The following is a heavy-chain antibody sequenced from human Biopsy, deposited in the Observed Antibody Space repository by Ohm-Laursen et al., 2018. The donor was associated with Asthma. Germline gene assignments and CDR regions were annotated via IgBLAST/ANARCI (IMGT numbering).Heavy chain of an antibody. CDR1: GDSFTYPDYY. CDR3: ARTTYGDDGFDP. CDR2: IYYSGST. D-gene: IGHD4-17*01. Sequence: SQTLSLTCTVSGDSFTYPDYYWSWIRQLPVKGLEWIGYIYYSGSTYYNPSLKSRVSISLDTSKNQFSLSLTSVTAADTAVYYCARTTYGDDGFDPWGQGTLVTVSS. J-gene: IGHJ5*02. V-gene: IGHV4-31*03.